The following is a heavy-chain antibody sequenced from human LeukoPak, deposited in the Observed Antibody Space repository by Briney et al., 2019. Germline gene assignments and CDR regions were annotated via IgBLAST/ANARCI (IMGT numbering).Heavy chain of an antibody. CDR2: INQDGSEK. D-gene: IGHD1-7*01. J-gene: IGHJ4*02. V-gene: IGHV3-7*01. Sequence: GGSLRLSCAASGFTFSSYWMNWVRQAPGKGLEWVANINQDGSEKYYVDSVKGRFTISRDNAKNSLYLQMNSLRAEDTAVYYCAKETDSPNYHFDYRGQGTLVTVSS. CDR1: GFTFSSYW. CDR3: AKETDSPNYHFDY.